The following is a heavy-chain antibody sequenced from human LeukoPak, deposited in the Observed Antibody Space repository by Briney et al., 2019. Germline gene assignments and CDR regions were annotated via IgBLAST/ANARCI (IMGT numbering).Heavy chain of an antibody. V-gene: IGHV3-7*02. CDR1: GFTFSGYW. CDR2: IKQDGSEK. D-gene: IGHD3-3*01. J-gene: IGHJ4*02. Sequence: GESLRLSCAASGFTFSGYWMSWVRQTPGKGLECVANIKQDGSEKYYVDSVKGRFTISRDNAKNSLYLQMNSLRAEDTAVYYCASWSNWGQGTLVTVSS. CDR3: ASWSN.